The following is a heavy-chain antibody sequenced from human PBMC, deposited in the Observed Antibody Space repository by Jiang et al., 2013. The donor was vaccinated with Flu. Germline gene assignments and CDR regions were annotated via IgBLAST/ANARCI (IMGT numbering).Heavy chain of an antibody. D-gene: IGHD3-10*01. CDR1: GGSISSGGYY. CDR2: IYYSGST. Sequence: GSGLVKPSQTLSLTCTVSGGSISSGGYYWSWIRQHPGKGLEWIGYIYYSGSTYYNPSLKSRVTISVDTSKNQFSLKLSSVTAADTAVYYCARNAITQSAFDIWGQGTIGHRLF. CDR3: ARNAITQSAFDI. J-gene: IGHJ3*02. V-gene: IGHV4-31*03.